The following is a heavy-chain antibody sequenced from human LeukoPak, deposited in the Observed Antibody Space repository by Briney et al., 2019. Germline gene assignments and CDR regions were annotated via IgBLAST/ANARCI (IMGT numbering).Heavy chain of an antibody. CDR1: GFTFSSYG. CDR2: ITGSGDNT. D-gene: IGHD6-19*01. CDR3: AGPGIAVAGYYFDY. Sequence: GGSLRLSCAASGFTFSSYGMTWVRQAPGKGLEWVSGITGSGDNTYYADSVKGRFTISRDNSKNTLYLQMNSLRAEDTAVYYCAGPGIAVAGYYFDYWGQGTLVTVSS. V-gene: IGHV3-23*01. J-gene: IGHJ4*02.